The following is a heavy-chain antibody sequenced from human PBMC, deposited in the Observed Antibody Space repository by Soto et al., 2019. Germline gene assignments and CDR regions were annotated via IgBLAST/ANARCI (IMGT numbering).Heavy chain of an antibody. CDR3: ARVPAWWYYDSSGPGEH. V-gene: IGHV1-18*01. CDR2: ISAYNGNT. CDR1: GYTFTSYG. J-gene: IGHJ4*02. D-gene: IGHD3-22*01. Sequence: ASVKVSCKASGYTFTSYGISWVRQAPGQGLEWMGWISAYNGNTNYAQKLQGRVTMTTDTSTSTAYMELRSLRSDDTAVYYCARVPAWWYYDSSGPGEHWCQGPLVSVSS.